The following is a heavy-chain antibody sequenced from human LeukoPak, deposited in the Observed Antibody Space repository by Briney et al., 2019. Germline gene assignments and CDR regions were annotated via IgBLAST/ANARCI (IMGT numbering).Heavy chain of an antibody. Sequence: GGSLRLSCAASGFTFSSYAMSWVRQAPGKGLEWVSAISGSVIGTYYADSVKGRFTISRDNSKSTLYLQMNSLRAEDTAVYYCAKVWDYSGYDYGTLDYWGQGTLVTVSS. D-gene: IGHD5-12*01. CDR2: ISGSVIGT. CDR1: GFTFSSYA. V-gene: IGHV3-23*01. J-gene: IGHJ4*02. CDR3: AKVWDYSGYDYGTLDY.